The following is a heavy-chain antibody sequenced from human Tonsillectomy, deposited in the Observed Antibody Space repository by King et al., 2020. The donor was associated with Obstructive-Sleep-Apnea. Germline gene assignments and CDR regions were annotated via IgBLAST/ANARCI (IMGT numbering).Heavy chain of an antibody. CDR3: ARGNYATH. CDR1: GYTFTSYD. CDR2: MNPKSGNT. Sequence: QLVQSGAEVKKPGASVKVSCKASGYTFTSYDINWLRQATGQGLEWMGWMNPKSGNTGFAQKFQGRVSMPRHTSVTPAYMELSSLRSEDTAVYYCARGNYATHWGQGTPVTVSS. J-gene: IGHJ4*02. V-gene: IGHV1-8*01. D-gene: IGHD3-16*01.